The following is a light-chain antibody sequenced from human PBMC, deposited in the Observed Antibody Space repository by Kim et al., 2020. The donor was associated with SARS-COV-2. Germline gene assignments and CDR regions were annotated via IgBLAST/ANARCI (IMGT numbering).Light chain of an antibody. V-gene: IGLV2-11*01. J-gene: IGLJ3*02. CDR2: DVS. CDR3: CSYAGSYTWV. Sequence: GQSVTIPCTGTSSDVGGYNYVSWYQQHPGKVPKVMIYDVSERPSGVPDRFSGSKSGNTASLTISGLQAEDEADYYCCSYAGSYTWVFGGGTQLTVL. CDR1: SSDVGGYNY.